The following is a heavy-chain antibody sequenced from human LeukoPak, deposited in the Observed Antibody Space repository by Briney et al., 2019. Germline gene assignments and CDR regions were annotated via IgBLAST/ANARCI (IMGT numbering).Heavy chain of an antibody. CDR1: GFSFSRAW. CDR3: TTVTLRPVGL. Sequence: PGGSLRLSCAASGFSFSRAWMSWARQAPGKGLEWVGRIKSKTDGGTIDYAAPVKGRFIISRDDSKNTLFLQVNSLKIEDTAVYYCTTVTLRPVGLWGQGTLVTVSS. J-gene: IGHJ4*02. V-gene: IGHV3-15*05. CDR2: IKSKTDGGTI. D-gene: IGHD3-10*01.